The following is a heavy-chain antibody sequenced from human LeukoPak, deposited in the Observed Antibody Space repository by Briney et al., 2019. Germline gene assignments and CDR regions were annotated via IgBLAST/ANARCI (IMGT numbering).Heavy chain of an antibody. CDR2: ISYDGSNK. V-gene: IGHV3-30*18. CDR1: GFTFSSYG. D-gene: IGHD3-10*01. CDR3: AKASGYYYGSGCYSPDY. J-gene: IGHJ4*02. Sequence: GGSLRLSCAASGFTFSSYGMHWVRQAPGKGLEWVAVISYDGSNKYYADSVKGRFTISRDNSKNTLYLQMNSLRAEDTAVYYCAKASGYYYGSGCYSPDYWGQGTLVTVSS.